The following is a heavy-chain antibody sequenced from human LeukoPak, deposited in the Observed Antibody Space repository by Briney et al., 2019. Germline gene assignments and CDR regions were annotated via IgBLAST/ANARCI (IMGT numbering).Heavy chain of an antibody. CDR3: ARDAMTVYDY. J-gene: IGHJ4*02. CDR2: IYYSGST. D-gene: IGHD2-2*01. V-gene: IGHV4-59*01. Sequence: SETLSLTCTVSGGSISSYYWSWIRQPPGKGLEWIGYIYYSGSTNYNPSLKSRVTISVDTSKNQFSLKLSSVTAADTAVYYCARDAMTVYDYWGQGTLVTVSS. CDR1: GGSISSYY.